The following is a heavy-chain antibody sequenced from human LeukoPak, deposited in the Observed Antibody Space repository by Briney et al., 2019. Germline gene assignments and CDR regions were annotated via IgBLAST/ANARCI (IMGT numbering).Heavy chain of an antibody. CDR1: GYTFTGYY. V-gene: IGHV1-2*02. CDR3: ARVYEYSSSWYPYNNWFDP. Sequence: ASVKVSCKASGYTFTGYYMHWVRQAPGQGLEWMGWINPNSGGTNYAQKFQGRVTMTRDTSISTAYMELSSLRSEDTAVCYCARVYEYSSSWYPYNNWFDPWGQGTLVTVSS. D-gene: IGHD6-13*01. CDR2: INPNSGGT. J-gene: IGHJ5*02.